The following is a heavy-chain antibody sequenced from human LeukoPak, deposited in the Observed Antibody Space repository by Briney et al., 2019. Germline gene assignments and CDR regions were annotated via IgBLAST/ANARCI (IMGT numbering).Heavy chain of an antibody. CDR1: GGSISSSYW. J-gene: IGHJ6*03. V-gene: IGHV4-4*02. Sequence: SETLSLTCAVSGGSISSSYWWSWVRQPPGKGLEWIGEVYHSGSTNYSPSLKSRVTLSVDKSKNQFSLRLSSVTAADTAVYYCARVLRYCSGGNCYSGGLGYMDVWGKGTTVTVSS. D-gene: IGHD2-15*01. CDR3: ARVLRYCSGGNCYSGGLGYMDV. CDR2: VYHSGST.